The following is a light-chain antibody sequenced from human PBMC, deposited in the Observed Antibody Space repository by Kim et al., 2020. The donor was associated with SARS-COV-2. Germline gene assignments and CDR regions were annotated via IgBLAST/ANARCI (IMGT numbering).Light chain of an antibody. CDR2: DAS. CDR3: QQRGNWPLT. V-gene: IGKV3-11*01. J-gene: IGKJ4*01. Sequence: SLSPGERATHSCRASQSVSSYLAWYQQKPGQAPRLLIYDASNRATGIPARFSGSGSGTDFTLTIGSLEPEDFAVYYCQQRGNWPLTFGGGTKLEI. CDR1: QSVSSY.